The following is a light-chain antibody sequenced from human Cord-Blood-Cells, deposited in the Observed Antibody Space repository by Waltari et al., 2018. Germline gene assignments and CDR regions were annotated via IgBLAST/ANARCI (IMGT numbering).Light chain of an antibody. CDR3: AAWDDSLSGWV. J-gene: IGLJ3*02. Sequence: QSVLTQPPSASGTPGQRVTISCSGSSSNIGSNYVYWYQQLPGTAPKLLIYRNNPRPSGVPDRCSASKSGTSASLAMSGLRSEDEADYYCAAWDDSLSGWVVGGGTKLTVL. CDR1: SSNIGSNY. CDR2: RNN. V-gene: IGLV1-47*01.